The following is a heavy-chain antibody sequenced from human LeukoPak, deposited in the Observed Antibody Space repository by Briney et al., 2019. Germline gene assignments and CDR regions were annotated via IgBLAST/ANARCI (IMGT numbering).Heavy chain of an antibody. Sequence: ASVKVSCKAFGYTFTSYDINWVRQATGQGLEWMGWMNPNSGNTGYAQKFQGRVTMTRNTSISTAYMELSSLRSEDTAVYYCARGLYYGSGSPVDYWGQGTLVTVSS. V-gene: IGHV1-8*01. CDR2: MNPNSGNT. CDR3: ARGLYYGSGSPVDY. D-gene: IGHD3-10*01. CDR1: GYTFTSYD. J-gene: IGHJ4*02.